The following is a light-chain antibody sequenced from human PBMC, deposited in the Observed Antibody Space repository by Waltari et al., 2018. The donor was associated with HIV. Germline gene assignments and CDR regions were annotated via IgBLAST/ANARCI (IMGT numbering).Light chain of an antibody. J-gene: IGLJ1*01. CDR3: QVWDTTTDQYV. V-gene: IGLV3-21*04. CDR2: YDT. CDR1: NIGDKS. Sequence: YALTQPPSVSVAPGRTARIACEGNNIGDKSVHWYQQKPGQAPILVIYYDTDRPSCIPERFSGSNSGNTASLIISRVEAGDEADYYCQVWDTTTDQYVFGTGTKVTV.